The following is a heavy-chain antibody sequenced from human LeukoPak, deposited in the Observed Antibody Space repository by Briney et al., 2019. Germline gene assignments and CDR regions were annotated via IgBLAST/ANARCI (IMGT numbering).Heavy chain of an antibody. J-gene: IGHJ2*01. Sequence: PGGSLRLSCAASGFTFSSYEMNWVRQAPGKGLEWVSAISGSGGSTYYADSVKGRFTISRDNSKSTLYLQMNSLRAEDTAVYYCAKDTNFGLGYFDLWGRGTLVTVSS. CDR3: AKDTNFGLGYFDL. D-gene: IGHD3/OR15-3a*01. CDR1: GFTFSSYE. V-gene: IGHV3-23*01. CDR2: ISGSGGST.